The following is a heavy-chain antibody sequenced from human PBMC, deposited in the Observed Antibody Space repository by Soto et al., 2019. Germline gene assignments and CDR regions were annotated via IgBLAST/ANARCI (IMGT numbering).Heavy chain of an antibody. J-gene: IGHJ5*02. CDR1: GGSISSYY. V-gene: IGHV4-59*08. CDR3: ARRGERPGYSSSWYWSNWFDP. Sequence: SETLSLTCTVSGGSISSYYWSWIRQPPGKGLEWIGYIYYSGSTNYNPSLKSRVTISVDTSKNQFSLKLSSVTAADTAVYYCARRGERPGYSSSWYWSNWFDPWGQGTLVTVSS. D-gene: IGHD6-13*01. CDR2: IYYSGST.